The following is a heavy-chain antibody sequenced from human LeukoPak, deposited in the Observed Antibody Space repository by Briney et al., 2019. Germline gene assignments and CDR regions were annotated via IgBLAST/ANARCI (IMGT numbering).Heavy chain of an antibody. CDR2: INSDGSST. CDR1: GFTFSSYW. Sequence: TGGSLRLSCAASGFTFSSYWMHWVRHAPGKGLVWVSRINSDGSSTSYADSVKGRFTISRDNAKNTLYLQMNSLRAGKTAVYEVTTEKDYYVSSGYYRDAFDIWGQGTKVTASS. J-gene: IGHJ3*02. D-gene: IGHD3-22*01. V-gene: IGHV3-74*01. CDR3: TTEKDYYVSSGYYRDAFDI.